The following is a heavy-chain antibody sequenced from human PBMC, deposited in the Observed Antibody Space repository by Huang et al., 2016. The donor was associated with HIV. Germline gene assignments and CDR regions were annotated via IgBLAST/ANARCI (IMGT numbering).Heavy chain of an antibody. CDR1: GGSISSSY. CDR3: ARGGAGSWYSSYYYYGMDV. J-gene: IGHJ6*02. CDR2: SYYSGST. Sequence: QVQLQESGPGLVKPSETLSLTCTVSGGSISSSYWSWIRQPPGKGLEWIGYSYYSGSTNDNPSLRSRVTISVDTSKNQFSRKLSYVTAADTAVYYCARGGAGSWYSSYYYYGMDVWGQGTTVTVSS. D-gene: IGHD2-15*01. V-gene: IGHV4-59*01.